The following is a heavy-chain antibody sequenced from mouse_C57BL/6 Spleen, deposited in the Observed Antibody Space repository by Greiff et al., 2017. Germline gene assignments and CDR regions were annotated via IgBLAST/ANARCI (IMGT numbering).Heavy chain of an antibody. Sequence: EVQLQQSGTVLARPGASVKMSCKTSGYTFTSYWMHWVKQRPGQGLEWIGAIYPGNSDTSYNQKFKGKAQLTAVTSASTAYMELSSLTNEDSAVYYCTRSETAQALDYWGQGTTLTVSS. CDR3: TRSETAQALDY. J-gene: IGHJ2*01. V-gene: IGHV1-5*01. CDR1: GYTFTSYW. CDR2: IYPGNSDT. D-gene: IGHD3-2*02.